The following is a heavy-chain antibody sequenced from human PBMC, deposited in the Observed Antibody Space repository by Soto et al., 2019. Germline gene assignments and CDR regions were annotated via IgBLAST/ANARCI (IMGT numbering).Heavy chain of an antibody. V-gene: IGHV4-39*01. CDR3: GRVVEGATRHTDFDS. CDR2: VYYNGGA. Sequence: PSETLSLTCAVSGVSIHNSHSFWGWIRQPPGKGLEFIGSVYYNGGANYNPSLKSRVTMSIDTSKNQFSLRVNSLTAADTAVYYCGRVVEGATRHTDFDSWGQGILVTVS. CDR1: GVSIHNSHSF. D-gene: IGHD2-15*01. J-gene: IGHJ5*01.